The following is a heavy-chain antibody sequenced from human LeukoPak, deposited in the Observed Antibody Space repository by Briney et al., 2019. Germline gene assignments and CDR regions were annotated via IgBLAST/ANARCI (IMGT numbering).Heavy chain of an antibody. J-gene: IGHJ6*04. Sequence: PSGTLSLTCAVSGGSFSSSNWWNWVRQAPGKGLEWIGETYHDGSTNYNPSLKSRVTISVDTSKNQFSLKLSSVTAADTAVYYCASGSSGAVDVWGKGTTVTASS. CDR1: GGSFSSSNW. V-gene: IGHV4-4*02. CDR2: TYHDGST. D-gene: IGHD6-6*01. CDR3: ASGSSGAVDV.